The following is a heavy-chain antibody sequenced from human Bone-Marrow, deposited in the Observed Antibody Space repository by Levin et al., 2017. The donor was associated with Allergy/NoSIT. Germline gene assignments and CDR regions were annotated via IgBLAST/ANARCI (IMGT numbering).Heavy chain of an antibody. CDR3: AKLVRRQTFNAFDM. CDR1: GFSFNNYA. Sequence: PGGSLRLSCAASGFSFNNYAMAWVRQAPGKGLEWVSGISSSGGTTNGADSVEGRFTISRDNSKNTLYLQMYSLRADDTAVYYCAKLVRRQTFNAFDMLGQGTLVTVSS. D-gene: IGHD3-9*01. J-gene: IGHJ3*02. CDR2: ISSSGGTT. V-gene: IGHV3-23*01.